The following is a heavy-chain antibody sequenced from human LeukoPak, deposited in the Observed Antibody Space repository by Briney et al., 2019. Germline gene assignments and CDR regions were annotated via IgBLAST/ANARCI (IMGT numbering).Heavy chain of an antibody. D-gene: IGHD6-19*01. CDR1: GYTFTGYY. CDR2: INPNSGVA. V-gene: IGHV1-2*02. Sequence: ASVKVSCKASGYTFTGYYMHWVRQAQGQGHEWMGWINPNSGVANYSQKVQVRVTMTRDTSISTAYMELSRLRSDDTAVYYCARDPLAGRIGYSSGGYVFNYFDYWGQRTLVTASS. J-gene: IGHJ4*02. CDR3: ARDPLAGRIGYSSGGYVFNYFDY.